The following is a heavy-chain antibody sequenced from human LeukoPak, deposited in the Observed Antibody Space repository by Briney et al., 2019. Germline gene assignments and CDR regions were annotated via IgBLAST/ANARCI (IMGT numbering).Heavy chain of an antibody. D-gene: IGHD3-10*01. CDR1: GDSISSYY. V-gene: IGHV4-59*01. Sequence: SETLSLTCNVSGDSISSYYWSWIRQPPGQGLEWIGYIHDSGSTKYNPFLKSRVTMSVDTSRNHLSLKLTSVTAADTAVYYCARGRSGGDWFDPWGQGTLVTVSS. CDR2: IHDSGST. J-gene: IGHJ5*02. CDR3: ARGRSGGDWFDP.